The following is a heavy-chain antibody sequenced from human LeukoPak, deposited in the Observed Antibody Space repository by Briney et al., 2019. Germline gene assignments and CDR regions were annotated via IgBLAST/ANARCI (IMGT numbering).Heavy chain of an antibody. D-gene: IGHD6-13*01. J-gene: IGHJ4*02. V-gene: IGHV3-9*01. CDR2: ISWNSGSI. Sequence: PGRPLRLSCAASGFTFDDYAMHRVRQAPGKGLEWVSGISWNSGSIGYADSVKGRFTISRDNAKNSLYLQMNSLRAEDTALYYCAKEVGEGSSSWLGYFDYWGQGTLVTVSS. CDR3: AKEVGEGSSSWLGYFDY. CDR1: GFTFDDYA.